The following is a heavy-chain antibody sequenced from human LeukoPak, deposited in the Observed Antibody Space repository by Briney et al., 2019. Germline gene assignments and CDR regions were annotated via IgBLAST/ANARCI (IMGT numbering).Heavy chain of an antibody. J-gene: IGHJ4*02. Sequence: GGSLRLSCAASGFTVTTNYMTWVRQAPGKGLEWVSVIYSDGETHYADSVKGRFTISRDNSKNTLYLQINSLRAEDTAVYYCARDLGGYSYGYPMGYWGQGTLVTVSS. CDR2: IYSDGET. CDR1: GFTVTTNY. V-gene: IGHV3-53*01. D-gene: IGHD5-18*01. CDR3: ARDLGGYSYGYPMGY.